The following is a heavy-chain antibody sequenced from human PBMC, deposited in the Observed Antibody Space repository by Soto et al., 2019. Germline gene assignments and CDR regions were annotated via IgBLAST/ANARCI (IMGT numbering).Heavy chain of an antibody. CDR2: IWYDGSEK. V-gene: IGHV3-33*01. D-gene: IGHD1-1*01. CDR1: GFTFSDYG. Sequence: GGSLRLSCAASGFTFSDYGMHWVRQAPCKGLEWVAVIWYDGSEKYYADSVKGRFTISRDNSKNTLYLQMNSLRAEDTALYYCARQSLGNIRLRGFDYWRQAALVTVSS. CDR3: ARQSLGNIRLRGFDY. J-gene: IGHJ4*02.